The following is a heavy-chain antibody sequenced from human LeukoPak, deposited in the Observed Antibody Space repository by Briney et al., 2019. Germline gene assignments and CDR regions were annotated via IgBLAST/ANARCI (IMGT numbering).Heavy chain of an antibody. Sequence: PGRSLRLSCAASGFTFSSYAMHWVRQAPGKGLEYVSAISSNGGSTYYANSVKGRFTISRDNSKNTLYLQMGSLGAEDMAVYYCARGRSAAYSSGWYSWGQGTLVTVSS. CDR1: GFTFSSYA. J-gene: IGHJ4*02. CDR3: ARGRSAAYSSGWYS. D-gene: IGHD6-19*01. V-gene: IGHV3-64*01. CDR2: ISSNGGST.